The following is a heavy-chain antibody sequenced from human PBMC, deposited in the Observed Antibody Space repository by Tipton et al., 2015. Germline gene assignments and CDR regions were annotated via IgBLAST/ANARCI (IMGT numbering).Heavy chain of an antibody. J-gene: IGHJ5*02. Sequence: GLVKPSETLSLTCAVSAYSISSDYYWGWIRQPPGKGLEWIGSISHSGNTYYNPSLKSRVTMSRDTSKNQFSLKLNSVTAADTAVYYCATLVDGYSRIPWGQGTRVTVSS. D-gene: IGHD5-24*01. V-gene: IGHV4-38-2*01. CDR2: ISHSGNT. CDR3: ATLVDGYSRIP. CDR1: AYSISSDYY.